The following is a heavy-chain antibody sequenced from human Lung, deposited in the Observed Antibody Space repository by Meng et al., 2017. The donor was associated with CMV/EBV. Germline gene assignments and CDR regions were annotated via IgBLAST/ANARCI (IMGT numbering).Heavy chain of an antibody. D-gene: IGHD6-19*01. J-gene: IGHJ4*02. CDR3: AKEIDPAVAGNQGYFDY. CDR1: GFSFSTSW. V-gene: IGHV3-7*01. Sequence: GGSLRLSCEASGFSFSTSWMSWVRRAPGKWLEWVANIYQDGNEKYYVESVRGRFTISRANAKNSLYLQMNSLRAEDTAVYFCAKEIDPAVAGNQGYFDYWGQGALVTFSS. CDR2: IYQDGNEK.